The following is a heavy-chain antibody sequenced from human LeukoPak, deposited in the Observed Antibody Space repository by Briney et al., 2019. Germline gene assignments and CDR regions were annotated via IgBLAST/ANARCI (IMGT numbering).Heavy chain of an antibody. D-gene: IGHD2-21*01. Sequence: GGSLRLSCAPSGFTFTTYAMNWVRQAPGKGLEWVSVIVGSGGGIHYADSVKGRFTTSRDNSQNTLYLQMNDLRAEDTAIYYCAKDRTPDGYYSIDFWGQGTLVTVSS. CDR2: IVGSGGGI. CDR1: GFTFTTYA. CDR3: AKDRTPDGYYSIDF. V-gene: IGHV3-23*01. J-gene: IGHJ4*02.